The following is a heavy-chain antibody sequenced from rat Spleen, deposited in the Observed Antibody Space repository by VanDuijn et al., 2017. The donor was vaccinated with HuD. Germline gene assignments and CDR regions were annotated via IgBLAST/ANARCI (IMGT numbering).Heavy chain of an antibody. D-gene: IGHD1-11*01. CDR2: ITTTGGST. CDR1: GFTFNSYW. Sequence: EVQLVETGGGLVQPGRSLKLSCVASGFTFNSYWMSWTRQAPGKGLEWIASITTTGGSTYYSGSVKGRFTISRDNAKSTLYLQMDSLRSEDTATYYCSREGLYGNFFDYCGQGVMVTVSS. CDR3: SREGLYGNFFDY. J-gene: IGHJ2*01. V-gene: IGHV5-31*01.